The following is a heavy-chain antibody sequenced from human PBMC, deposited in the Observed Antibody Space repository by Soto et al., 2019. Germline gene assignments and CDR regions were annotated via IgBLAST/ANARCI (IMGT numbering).Heavy chain of an antibody. J-gene: IGHJ4*02. CDR3: ARGRNIVVVPAAYYFDY. Sequence: SETLSLTCAVSSGSISSSSYYWGWIRQPPGKGLEWIGSIYYSGSTYYNPSLKSRVTISVDTSKNQFSLKLGSVTAADTAVYYCARGRNIVVVPAAYYFDYWGQGTLVTVSS. CDR1: SGSISSSSYY. V-gene: IGHV4-39*01. D-gene: IGHD2-2*01. CDR2: IYYSGST.